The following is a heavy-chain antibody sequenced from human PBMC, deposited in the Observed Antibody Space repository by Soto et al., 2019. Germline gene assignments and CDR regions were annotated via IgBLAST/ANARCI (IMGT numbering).Heavy chain of an antibody. V-gene: IGHV4-59*01. CDR2: IYYSGST. D-gene: IGHD3-10*01. J-gene: IGHJ4*02. CDR3: ARLRFGEFDY. Sequence: PSETLSLTCTVSGGSISSYYWSWIRQPPGKGLEWIGYIYYSGSTNYNPSLKSRVTISVDTSKNQFSLKLSSVTAADTAVYYCARLRFGEFDYWGQGTLVTVLL. CDR1: GGSISSYY.